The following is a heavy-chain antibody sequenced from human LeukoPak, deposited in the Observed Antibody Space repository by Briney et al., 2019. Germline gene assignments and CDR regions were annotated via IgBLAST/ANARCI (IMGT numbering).Heavy chain of an antibody. Sequence: GGSLRLSCAASGFTFSSYEMNWVRQAPGKGLEWVSYISSSGSTIYYADSVKGRFTISRDNAKNSLYLQMNSLRAEDTAVYYCARVPSLWFGELLSYFDYWGQGTLVTVSS. D-gene: IGHD3-10*01. CDR3: ARVPSLWFGELLSYFDY. J-gene: IGHJ4*02. CDR2: ISSSGSTI. CDR1: GFTFSSYE. V-gene: IGHV3-48*03.